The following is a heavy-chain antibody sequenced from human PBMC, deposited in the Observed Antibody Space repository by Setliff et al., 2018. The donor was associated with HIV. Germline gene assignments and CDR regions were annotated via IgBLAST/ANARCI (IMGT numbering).Heavy chain of an antibody. CDR3: ARGGVTYYDILTGSSMDV. V-gene: IGHV7-4-1*02. D-gene: IGHD3-9*01. CDR2: IKTDSGNP. J-gene: IGHJ6*02. CDR1: GYSFSNYA. Sequence: ASVKVSCKASGYSFSNYAINWVRQAPGQGLEWMGWIKTDSGNPTYAQGFTGRFVFSLDISVSTAYLQINSLKAEDTAVYYCARGGVTYYDILTGSSMDVWGQGTTVTVSS.